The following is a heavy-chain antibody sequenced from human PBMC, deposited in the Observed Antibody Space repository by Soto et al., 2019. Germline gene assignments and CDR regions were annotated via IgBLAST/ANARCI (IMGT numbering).Heavy chain of an antibody. D-gene: IGHD3-3*01. Sequence: QVQLVQSGAEVKKPGSSVKVSCKASGGTFSSYAISWVRQAPGQGLEWMGGIIPIFGTANYAQKFQGRVTITADKSTSTAYMELSSLRSEDTAVYYCARDGPRSVWEWFDHNYFDYWGQGTLVTVSS. CDR2: IIPIFGTA. V-gene: IGHV1-69*06. J-gene: IGHJ4*02. CDR1: GGTFSSYA. CDR3: ARDGPRSVWEWFDHNYFDY.